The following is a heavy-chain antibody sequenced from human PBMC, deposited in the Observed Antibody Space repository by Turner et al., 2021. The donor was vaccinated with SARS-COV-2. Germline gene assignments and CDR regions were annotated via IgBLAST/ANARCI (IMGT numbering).Heavy chain of an antibody. Sequence: QLQLQESGPGLVKPSETLSPPCTVSGGSASSSDHYWDWIRQPPGKGLDWIGSIHYIGTTYYNPSLKSRVTISVDTSKNQFSLNLTSVTAADTAVYFCARRGRASRFSFDYWGQGRLLTVSS. J-gene: IGHJ4*02. CDR1: GGSASSSDHY. V-gene: IGHV4-39*01. D-gene: IGHD1-26*01. CDR2: IHYIGTT. CDR3: ARRGRASRFSFDY.